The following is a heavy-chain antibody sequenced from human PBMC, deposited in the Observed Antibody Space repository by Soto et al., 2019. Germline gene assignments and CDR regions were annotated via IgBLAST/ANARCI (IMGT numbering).Heavy chain of an antibody. Sequence: SETLSLTCAVSGGSISSSNWWSWVRQPPGKGLEWFGEIYHSGSTNYNPSLKSRVTISVDTSKNQFSLKLSSVTAADTAVYYCARRAPLLWFGEKSENYYYGMDVWGQGTTVTVAS. CDR1: GGSISSSNW. CDR2: IYHSGST. J-gene: IGHJ6*02. V-gene: IGHV4-4*02. D-gene: IGHD3-10*01. CDR3: ARRAPLLWFGEKSENYYYGMDV.